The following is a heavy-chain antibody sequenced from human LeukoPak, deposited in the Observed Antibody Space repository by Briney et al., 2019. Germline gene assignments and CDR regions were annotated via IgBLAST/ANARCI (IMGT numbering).Heavy chain of an antibody. D-gene: IGHD3-22*01. CDR1: GGTFSSYT. Sequence: ASVKVSCKASGGTFSSYTISWVRQAPGQGLEWMGRINPNSGGTNYAQKFQGRVTMTRDTSISTAYMELSRLRSDDTAVYYCASRVYYDSSGYYSDAFDIWGQGTMVTVSS. CDR2: INPNSGGT. J-gene: IGHJ3*02. CDR3: ASRVYYDSSGYYSDAFDI. V-gene: IGHV1-2*06.